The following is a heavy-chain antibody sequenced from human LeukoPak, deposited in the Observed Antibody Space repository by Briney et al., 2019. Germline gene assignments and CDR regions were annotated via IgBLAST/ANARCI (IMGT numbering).Heavy chain of an antibody. D-gene: IGHD4-17*01. Sequence: ASVKVSCKASGYTFTSYDINWVRQATGQGLEWMGWMNPNSGNTGYAQKFQGRGTITADKSTSTAYMELSSLRSEDTAVYYCERETRDGDYLHDAFDIWGQGTMVTVSS. CDR2: MNPNSGNT. CDR3: ERETRDGDYLHDAFDI. J-gene: IGHJ3*02. V-gene: IGHV1-8*03. CDR1: GYTFTSYD.